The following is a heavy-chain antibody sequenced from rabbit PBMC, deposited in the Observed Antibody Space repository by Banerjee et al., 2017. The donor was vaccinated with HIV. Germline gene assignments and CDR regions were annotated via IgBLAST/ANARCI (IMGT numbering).Heavy chain of an antibody. CDR2: IDTGSGST. Sequence: QSLEESGGDLVKPGASLALTCTASGFSLSNYYYICWVRQAPGEGLEWIGCIDTGSGSTVYATWVNGRFTISKTSSTTVTLQMTTVTAADTSTYFCARDLAGVIGWNFNLWGPGTLVTVS. V-gene: IGHV1S40*01. CDR1: GFSLSNYYY. CDR3: ARDLAGVIGWNFNL. D-gene: IGHD4-1*01. J-gene: IGHJ4*01.